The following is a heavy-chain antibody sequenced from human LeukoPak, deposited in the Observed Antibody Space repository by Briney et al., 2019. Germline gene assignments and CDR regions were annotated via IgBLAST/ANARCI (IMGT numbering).Heavy chain of an antibody. Sequence: PSETLSLTCAVYGGSFSGYYWSWIRQPPGKGLEWIGEINHSGSTNYNPSLKSRVTISVDTSKNQFSLKLSSVTAANTAVYYCARYGSHTPYYYYYGMDVWGQGTTVTVSS. V-gene: IGHV4-34*01. CDR2: INHSGST. J-gene: IGHJ6*02. CDR3: ARYGSHTPYYYYYGMDV. CDR1: GGSFSGYY. D-gene: IGHD2-15*01.